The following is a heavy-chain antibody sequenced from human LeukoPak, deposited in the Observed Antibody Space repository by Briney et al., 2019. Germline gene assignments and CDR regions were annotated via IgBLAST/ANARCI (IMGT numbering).Heavy chain of an antibody. J-gene: IGHJ4*02. Sequence: GGSLRLSCAASGFTFSSYAMHWVRQAPGKGLEWVAVISYDGSNKYYADSVKGRFTISRDNSKNTLYLQMNSLRAEDTAVYYCARDGCRSGSCYVRHFDYWGQGTLVTVSS. D-gene: IGHD2-15*01. V-gene: IGHV3-30-3*01. CDR3: ARDGCRSGSCYVRHFDY. CDR2: ISYDGSNK. CDR1: GFTFSSYA.